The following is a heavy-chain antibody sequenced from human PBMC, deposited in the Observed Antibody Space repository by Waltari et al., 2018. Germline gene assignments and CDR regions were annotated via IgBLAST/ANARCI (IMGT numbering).Heavy chain of an antibody. CDR1: GFTFSSSW. D-gene: IGHD6-13*01. V-gene: IGHV3-7*01. J-gene: IGHJ4*02. CDR3: AIGGVETSWYWRY. CDR2: IKTDGSET. Sequence: EVQVVESGGGLVQPGGSLRLSCAASGFTFSSSWMTWVRQAPGKGLEWVANIKTDGSETYYVDSGKGRFTSSRHNTKNSLYLQMSSLRAEDTAVYYCAIGGVETSWYWRYWGQGTLVTVSS.